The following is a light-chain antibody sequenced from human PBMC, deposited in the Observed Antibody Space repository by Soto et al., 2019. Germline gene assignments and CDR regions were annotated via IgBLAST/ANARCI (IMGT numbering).Light chain of an antibody. CDR1: QSVSSSY. Sequence: IMLTQSRGSLHLYQGQRPTLSCRASQSVSSSYLVWYQQKSGQAPRLLIYGAFTRAAGVPARFSGSGSGTEFTLTISSLQPEDSAVYYCQQYASWPKTFGRGTKVDIK. CDR2: GAF. V-gene: IGKV3-20*01. CDR3: QQYASWPKT. J-gene: IGKJ1*01.